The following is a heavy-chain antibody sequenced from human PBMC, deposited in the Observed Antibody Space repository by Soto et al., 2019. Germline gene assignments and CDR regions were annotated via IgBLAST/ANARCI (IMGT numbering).Heavy chain of an antibody. CDR2: IRNKPAGHTT. CDR1: GFTFSNHY. CDR3: STTVITAPLFEY. D-gene: IGHD1-20*01. Sequence: GGSLRLSCAGSGFTFSNHYMDWVRQAPGKGLEWLGRIRNKPAGHTTEHAASARGRFTISRDDSKNSVYLQMNSLKTEDSAVYYCSTTVITAPLFEYWGQGTVVTVSS. V-gene: IGHV3-72*01. J-gene: IGHJ4*02.